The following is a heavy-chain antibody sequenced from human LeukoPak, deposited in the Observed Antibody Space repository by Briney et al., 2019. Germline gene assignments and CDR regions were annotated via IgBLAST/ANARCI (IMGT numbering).Heavy chain of an antibody. J-gene: IGHJ4*02. CDR3: ARDLTQRARYYYDSSGYYA. CDR2: INPNSGGT. Sequence: ASVKVSCKASGYTFTGYYMHWVRQAPGQGLEWMGWINPNSGGTNYAQKFQGRVTMTGDTSISTAYMELSRLRSDDTAVYYCARDLTQRARYYYDSSGYYAWGQGTLVTVSS. D-gene: IGHD3-22*01. CDR1: GYTFTGYY. V-gene: IGHV1-2*02.